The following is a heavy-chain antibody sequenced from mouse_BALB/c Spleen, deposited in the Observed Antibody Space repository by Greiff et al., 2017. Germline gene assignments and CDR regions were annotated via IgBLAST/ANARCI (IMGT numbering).Heavy chain of an antibody. D-gene: IGHD2-4*01. V-gene: IGHV14-4*02. J-gene: IGHJ3*01. CDR3: TIGYDYDGAN. Sequence: EVQLQQSGAELVRSGASVQLSCTASGFNIKDYYMHWVNQRPEQGLEWIGWIDPENGDTEYAPKFQGKATMTADTSSNIAYLQLSSLTAEDTAVYYCTIGYDYDGANWGQGTLVTVSA. CDR1: GFNIKDYY. CDR2: IDPENGDT.